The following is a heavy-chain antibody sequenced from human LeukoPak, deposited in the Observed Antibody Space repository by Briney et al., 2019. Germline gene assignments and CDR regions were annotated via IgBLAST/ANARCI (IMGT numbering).Heavy chain of an antibody. V-gene: IGHV3-11*05. CDR3: AREYTAETTGNLGY. Sequence: GGSLRLSCVASGFTFSDYYMSWIRQAPGKGLEWVSYISGNNIYTYYADSVKGRFTISRDNAKSSLYLQMNSLRAEDTAVYYCAREYTAETTGNLGYWGQGTLVTVSS. CDR2: ISGNNIYT. CDR1: GFTFSDYY. J-gene: IGHJ4*02. D-gene: IGHD3-9*01.